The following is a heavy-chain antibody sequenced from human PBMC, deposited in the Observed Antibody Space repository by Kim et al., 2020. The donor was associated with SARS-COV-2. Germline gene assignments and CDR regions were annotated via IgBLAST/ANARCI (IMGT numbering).Heavy chain of an antibody. CDR2: VSGGGDRT. V-gene: IGHV3-23*01. Sequence: GGSLRLSCAASGFTFNNYGMSWVRQTPGKGLEWVSTVSGGGDRTYYVDSVKDRFTISRDNSKNTLYLQMNSLRAEDKAAYYCANIRYGYWGQGSLVTVSS. D-gene: IGHD3-16*02. CDR3: ANIRYGY. CDR1: GFTFNNYG. J-gene: IGHJ4*02.